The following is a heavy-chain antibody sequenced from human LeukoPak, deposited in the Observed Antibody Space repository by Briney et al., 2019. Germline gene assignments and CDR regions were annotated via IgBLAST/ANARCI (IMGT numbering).Heavy chain of an antibody. V-gene: IGHV3-23*01. CDR2: VGGDARRT. CDR3: YGTPYYYYMDV. D-gene: IGHD4-17*01. Sequence: GGTLRLSCAASGFTFTIYGMNWVRQAPGKGLEWVSGVGGDARRTYYADSVKGRFTIDRDNYKNTLYLQMNSLRAEDTAVYYCYGTPYYYYMDVWGKGTTVTVSS. J-gene: IGHJ6*03. CDR1: GFTFTIYG.